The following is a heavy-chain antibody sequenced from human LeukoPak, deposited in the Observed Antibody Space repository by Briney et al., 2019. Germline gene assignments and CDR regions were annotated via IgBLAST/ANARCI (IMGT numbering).Heavy chain of an antibody. Sequence: GGSLRLSCAASGFTFSSYAMSWVRQAPGKGLEWVSAISGSGGSTYYADSVKGRFTISRDNAKNSLYLQMNSLRAEDTAVYYCARETYGGNSDYWGQGTLVTVSS. CDR1: GFTFSSYA. J-gene: IGHJ4*02. CDR3: ARETYGGNSDY. CDR2: ISGSGGST. D-gene: IGHD4-23*01. V-gene: IGHV3-23*01.